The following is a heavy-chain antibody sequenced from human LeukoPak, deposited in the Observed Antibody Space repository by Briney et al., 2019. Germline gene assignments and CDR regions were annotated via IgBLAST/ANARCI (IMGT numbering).Heavy chain of an antibody. J-gene: IGHJ4*02. Sequence: PGGSLRLSCAASGFTVSSNYMSWVRQAPGKGLEWVSVIYSGGSTYYADSVKGRFTISRDNSKNTLYLQMNSLRAEDTAVYYCARVRQWPVGKYFDYWGQGTLVTVSS. CDR2: IYSGGST. CDR3: ARVRQWPVGKYFDY. D-gene: IGHD6-19*01. CDR1: GFTVSSNY. V-gene: IGHV3-53*01.